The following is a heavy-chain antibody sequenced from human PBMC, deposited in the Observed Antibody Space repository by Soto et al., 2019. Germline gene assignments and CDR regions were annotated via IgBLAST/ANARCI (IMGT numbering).Heavy chain of an antibody. CDR2: INQNGNEK. V-gene: IGHV3-7*05. CDR3: ARGENWHRL. Sequence: PGGSLRLSCVTSGFSFSAYWMSWVRQAPGKGLEWVANINQNGNEKYYVDSVKGRFTISRDSAKKSLYLQMDSLRAEDTAVYYCARGENWHRLWGQGTLVTVSS. J-gene: IGHJ4*02. CDR1: GFSFSAYW.